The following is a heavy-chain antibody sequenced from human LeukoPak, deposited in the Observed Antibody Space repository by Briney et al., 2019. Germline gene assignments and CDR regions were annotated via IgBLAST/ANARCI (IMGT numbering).Heavy chain of an antibody. D-gene: IGHD2-2*01. CDR2: IGSRTSYI. Sequence: NPGGSLRLSCAASGXTFSSYGMNWVRQAPGKGLEWVSSIGSRTSYIYHADSVKGRFTISRDDAKNSLYLQMNSLRADDTAVYYCARVGYCSSSSCHLRYYFDYWGQGTLVTVSS. CDR3: ARVGYCSSSSCHLRYYFDY. CDR1: GXTFSSYG. V-gene: IGHV3-21*01. J-gene: IGHJ4*02.